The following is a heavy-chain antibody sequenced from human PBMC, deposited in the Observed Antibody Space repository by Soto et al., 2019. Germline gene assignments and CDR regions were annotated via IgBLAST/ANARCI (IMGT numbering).Heavy chain of an antibody. J-gene: IGHJ4*02. CDR2: ISYDGSNK. D-gene: IGHD3-22*01. CDR1: GFTFSSYG. V-gene: IGHV3-30*18. Sequence: GVSLRLSCAASGFTFSSYGMHWVRQAPGKGLEWVAVISYDGSNKYYADSVKGRFTISRDNSKNTLYLQMNSLRAEDTAVYYCAKEGDYYDSSGYYYYFDYWGQGTLVTVSS. CDR3: AKEGDYYDSSGYYYYFDY.